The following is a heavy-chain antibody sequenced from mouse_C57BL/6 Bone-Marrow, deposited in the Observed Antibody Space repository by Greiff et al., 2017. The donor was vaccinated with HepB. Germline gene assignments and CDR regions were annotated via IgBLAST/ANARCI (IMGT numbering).Heavy chain of an antibody. CDR1: GYTFTSYW. J-gene: IGHJ3*01. Sequence: QIQLQQPGAELVKPGASVKLSCKASGYTFTSYWMQWVKQRPGQGLEWIGEIDPSDSYTNYNQKFKGKATLTVDTSSSTAYMQLSSLTSEDSAVYYFASYPFAYWGQGTLVTVSA. CDR3: ASYPFAY. V-gene: IGHV1-50*01. CDR2: IDPSDSYT.